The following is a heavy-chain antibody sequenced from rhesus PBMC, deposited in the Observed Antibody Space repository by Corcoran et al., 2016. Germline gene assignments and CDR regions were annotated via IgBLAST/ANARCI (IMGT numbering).Heavy chain of an antibody. CDR2: ISGSSGST. J-gene: IGHJ4*01. D-gene: IGHD1-32*01. CDR3: ASGPTGIFDY. V-gene: IGHV4-65*01. CDR1: GGSVSSSNW. Sequence: QVQLQESGPGLVKPSETLSLTCAVSGGSVSSSNWWSWVRPPPGKGLEWIGYISGSSGSTYYNPSLKSRVTISKDTSKNQFSLKLSSVTAADTAVYYCASGPTGIFDYWGQGVLVTVSS.